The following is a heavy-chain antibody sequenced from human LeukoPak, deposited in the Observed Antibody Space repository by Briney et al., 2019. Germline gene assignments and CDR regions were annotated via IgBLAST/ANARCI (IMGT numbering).Heavy chain of an antibody. Sequence: GASVKVSCKASGYTFTGYYMHWVRQAPGQGLEWMGWINPNSGGTSYAQKFQGRVTLTRYTSISTAYMELSRLRSDDTAVYYCARGIVVVVAASKNWFDPWGQGTLVTVSS. CDR2: INPNSGGT. D-gene: IGHD2-15*01. CDR1: GYTFTGYY. J-gene: IGHJ5*02. V-gene: IGHV1-2*02. CDR3: ARGIVVVVAASKNWFDP.